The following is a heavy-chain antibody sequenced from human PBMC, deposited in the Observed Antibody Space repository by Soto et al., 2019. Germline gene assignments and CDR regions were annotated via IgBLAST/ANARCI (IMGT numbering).Heavy chain of an antibody. Sequence: GGSLRLSCAASGFTFDDYAMHWVRQGPGKGLEWVSGISWNSGSIGYVDSVKGRFTISRDNAKNTLYLQMNSLRAEDTAVYYCAGSSGYYFFDYWGHGTLVTVSS. V-gene: IGHV3-9*01. J-gene: IGHJ4*01. D-gene: IGHD3-22*01. CDR1: GFTFDDYA. CDR2: ISWNSGSI. CDR3: AGSSGYYFFDY.